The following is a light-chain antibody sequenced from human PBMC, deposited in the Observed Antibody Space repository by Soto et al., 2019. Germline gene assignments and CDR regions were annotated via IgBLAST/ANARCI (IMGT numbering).Light chain of an antibody. Sequence: QSVLTQPPSASGTPGQRVTISCSGSSSNIGENTVNWYQQLPGTAPKVLIYRSNERPSGVPDRFSGSKSGTSASPAISGLQAEDGADYYCGTWDDSLNGFVFGTGTKVTV. CDR3: GTWDDSLNGFV. CDR1: SSNIGENT. V-gene: IGLV1-44*01. CDR2: RSN. J-gene: IGLJ1*01.